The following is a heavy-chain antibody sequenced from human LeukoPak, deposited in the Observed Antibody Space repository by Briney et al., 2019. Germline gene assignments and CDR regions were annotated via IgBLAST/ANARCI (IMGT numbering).Heavy chain of an antibody. CDR1: GFTFSSYW. CDR2: IKQDGSEK. CDR3: ARDPIVVVPAAPYFDY. D-gene: IGHD2-2*01. V-gene: IGHV3-7*01. J-gene: IGHJ4*02. Sequence: GGSLRLSCAASGFTFSSYWMSWVRQAPGMGLEWVANIKQDGSEKYYVDSVKGRFTISRDNAKNSLYLQMNSLRAEDTAVYYCARDPIVVVPAAPYFDYWGQGNLVNVSS.